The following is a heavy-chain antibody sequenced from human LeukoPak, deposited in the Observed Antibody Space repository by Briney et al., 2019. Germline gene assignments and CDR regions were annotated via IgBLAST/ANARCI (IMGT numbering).Heavy chain of an antibody. V-gene: IGHV3-23*01. Sequence: GGSLRLSCAASGFPLRTYAMSWVRQAPGKGLEWVSTIIGSGGSAYYADSVQGRFTISRDDSKNTLFLQMNNLTAEDTAVYYCAKGSAVADIYFDYWGQGTLVTVSS. CDR2: IIGSGGSA. CDR3: AKGSAVADIYFDY. CDR1: GFPLRTYA. J-gene: IGHJ4*02. D-gene: IGHD6-19*01.